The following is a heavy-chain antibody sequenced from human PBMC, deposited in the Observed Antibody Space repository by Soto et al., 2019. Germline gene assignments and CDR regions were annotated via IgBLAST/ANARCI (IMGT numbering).Heavy chain of an antibody. J-gene: IGHJ6*02. Sequence: GASVKVSCKASGYTFTGYYMHWVRQAPGQGLEWMGWINPNSGGTNYAQKFQGRVTMTRDTSISTAYMELSRLRSDDTAVYYCARDRCRRDHYDSRGYHSQDYGMDVWGQGTTVTVSS. D-gene: IGHD3-22*01. V-gene: IGHV1-2*02. CDR1: GYTFTGYY. CDR3: ARDRCRRDHYDSRGYHSQDYGMDV. CDR2: INPNSGGT.